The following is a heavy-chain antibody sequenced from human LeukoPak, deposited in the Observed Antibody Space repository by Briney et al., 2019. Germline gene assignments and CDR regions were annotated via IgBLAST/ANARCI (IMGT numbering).Heavy chain of an antibody. V-gene: IGHV5-51*01. J-gene: IGHJ4*02. Sequence: GETLKISCKGTGYSFTNFWIGWVRQPPGKGLEYLGVISPSDSDTRYNPSFEGQVSISADKSLTSAYLQWSSLKASDTAMYYCARLSYSSSSRVDYWGQGTLVTVSS. D-gene: IGHD6-6*01. CDR2: ISPSDSDT. CDR3: ARLSYSSSSRVDY. CDR1: GYSFTNFW.